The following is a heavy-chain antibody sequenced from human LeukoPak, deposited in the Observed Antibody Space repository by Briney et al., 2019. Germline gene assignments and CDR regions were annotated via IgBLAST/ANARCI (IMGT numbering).Heavy chain of an antibody. V-gene: IGHV3-30*01. CDR2: ISYDGSNK. CDR3: AREGQPYNWFDP. D-gene: IGHD6-13*01. CDR1: GFTFDDYA. J-gene: IGHJ5*02. Sequence: GGSLRLSCAASGFTFDDYAMHWVRQAPGKGLEWVAVISYDGSNKYYADSVKGRFTISRDDSKKTLYLQMNSLRAEDTAVYYCAREGQPYNWFDPWGQGTLVTVSS.